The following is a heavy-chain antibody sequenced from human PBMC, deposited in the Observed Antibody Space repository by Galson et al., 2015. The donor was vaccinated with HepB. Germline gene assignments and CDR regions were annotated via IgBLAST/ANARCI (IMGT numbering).Heavy chain of an antibody. CDR2: IKSKTDGGTT. CDR3: TTGGSSSWYFFGNPPYYYYGMDV. V-gene: IGHV3-15*01. Sequence: SLRLSCAASGFTFSNAWMSWVRQAPGKGLEWVGRIKSKTDGGTTDYAAPVKGRFTISRDDSKNTLYLQMNSLKTEDTAVYYCTTGGSSSWYFFGNPPYYYYGMDVWGQGTTVTVSS. D-gene: IGHD6-13*01. CDR1: GFTFSNAW. J-gene: IGHJ6*02.